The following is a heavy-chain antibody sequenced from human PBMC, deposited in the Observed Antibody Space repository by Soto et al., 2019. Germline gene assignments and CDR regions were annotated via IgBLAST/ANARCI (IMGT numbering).Heavy chain of an antibody. J-gene: IGHJ4*02. CDR1: GGSISSYY. CDR3: ARHRGSEGYYFDY. CDR2: IYYSGST. V-gene: IGHV4-59*08. D-gene: IGHD6-19*01. Sequence: SETLSLTCTVSGGSISSYYWSWIRQPPGKGLEWIGYIYYSGSTNYNPSLKSRVTISVDTSKNQFSLKLSSVTAVDTAVYYCARHRGSEGYYFDYWGQGTLVTVSS.